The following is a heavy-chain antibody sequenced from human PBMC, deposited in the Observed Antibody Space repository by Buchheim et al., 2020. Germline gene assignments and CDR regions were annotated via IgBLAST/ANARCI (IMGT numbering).Heavy chain of an antibody. D-gene: IGHD3-3*01. CDR2: IYYSGST. V-gene: IGHV4-31*03. CDR1: GGSISSGGYY. Sequence: QVQLQESGPGLVKPSQTLSLTCTVSGGSISSGGYYWSWIRQHPGKGLEWIGYIYYSGSTYYNPSLESRVTISVDTSKNQFSLKLSSVTAADTAVYYCARVAVKLRFLEWLGYNYYMDVWGKGTT. J-gene: IGHJ6*03. CDR3: ARVAVKLRFLEWLGYNYYMDV.